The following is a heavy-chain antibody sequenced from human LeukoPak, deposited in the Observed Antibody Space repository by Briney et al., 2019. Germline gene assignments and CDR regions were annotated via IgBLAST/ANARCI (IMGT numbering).Heavy chain of an antibody. CDR2: MNPNSGNT. D-gene: IGHD2-8*01. Sequence: ASVKVSCKASVYTFTSYNINWVRQATGQGLAWMGCMNPNSGNTGYAQKFQARVSMTRNTSKSTAYMELSSLRDEDTALYYCTRGLVVLIATSWAFDIWGHGTMVTVSS. V-gene: IGHV1-8*01. CDR3: TRGLVVLIATSWAFDI. CDR1: VYTFTSYN. J-gene: IGHJ3*02.